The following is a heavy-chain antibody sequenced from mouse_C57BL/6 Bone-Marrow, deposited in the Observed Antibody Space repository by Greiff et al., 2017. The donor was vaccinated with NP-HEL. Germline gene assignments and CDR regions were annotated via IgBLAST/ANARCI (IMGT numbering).Heavy chain of an antibody. J-gene: IGHJ2*01. CDR1: GYTFTSYW. D-gene: IGHD3-2*02. V-gene: IGHV1-55*01. CDR2: IYPGSGST. Sequence: VQLQQPGAELVKPGASVKMSCKASGYTFTSYWITCVKQRPGQGLEWIGDIYPGSGSTNYNEKFKSKATLTVDTSSSTAYMQLSSLTSEDSAVYYCARADSSGYGDFDYWGQGTTLTVSS. CDR3: ARADSSGYGDFDY.